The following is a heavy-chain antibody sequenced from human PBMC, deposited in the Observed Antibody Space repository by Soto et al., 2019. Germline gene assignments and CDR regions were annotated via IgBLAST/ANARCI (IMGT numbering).Heavy chain of an antibody. CDR1: GFTFDDYD. CDR2: INWNGGTI. Sequence: GGSLRLYCVASGFTFDDYDMTWVRQAPGKGLEWVSGINWNGGTIHYADSVKGRFTISRDNAKNSLFLQMNSLRAEDTALYYCAKSQSPMVRGVIEAFDYWGQGTLVTVSS. CDR3: AKSQSPMVRGVIEAFDY. J-gene: IGHJ4*02. D-gene: IGHD3-10*01. V-gene: IGHV3-20*04.